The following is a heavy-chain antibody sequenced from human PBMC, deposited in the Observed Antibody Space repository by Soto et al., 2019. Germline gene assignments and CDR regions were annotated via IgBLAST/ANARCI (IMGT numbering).Heavy chain of an antibody. J-gene: IGHJ4*02. D-gene: IGHD5-12*01. CDR2: IYYSGST. Sequence: SETLSLTCTVSGGSISSTSYYWSWIRQHPGKGLEWIGYIYYSGSTYYNPSLKSRVTISVDTSKNQFSLKLSSVTAADTAVYYCARLSEMATIGLFDYWGQGTLVTVSS. CDR3: ARLSEMATIGLFDY. CDR1: GGSISSTSYY. V-gene: IGHV4-31*03.